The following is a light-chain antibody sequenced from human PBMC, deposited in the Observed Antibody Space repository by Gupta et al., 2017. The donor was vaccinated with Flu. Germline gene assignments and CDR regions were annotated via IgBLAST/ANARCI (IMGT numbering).Light chain of an antibody. CDR3: QHYGSSLGT. CDR2: AAS. Sequence: VLTQSPCTLSFSPGARATLSCRASQSVTNYHLAWYQQTPGPAPRPLIYAASTLATGIPNRCSGSGAGTVFTLTSRRLEDEDVAVYYYQHYGSSLGTFGQGTKVEIK. V-gene: IGKV3-20*01. CDR1: QSVTNYH. J-gene: IGKJ1*01.